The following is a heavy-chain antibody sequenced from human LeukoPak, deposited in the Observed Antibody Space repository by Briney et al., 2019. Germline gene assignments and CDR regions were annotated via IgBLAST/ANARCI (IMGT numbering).Heavy chain of an antibody. D-gene: IGHD2-15*01. Sequence: ASVKVSCKASGYTFTSYYMHWVRQAPGQGLEWMGIINPSGGSTSYAQKFQGRVTLTRDTSTSTVYMELSSLRSEDTAVYYCARESVAATQRDYSFDYWGQGTLVTVSS. J-gene: IGHJ4*02. CDR1: GYTFTSYY. CDR2: INPSGGST. CDR3: ARESVAATQRDYSFDY. V-gene: IGHV1-46*01.